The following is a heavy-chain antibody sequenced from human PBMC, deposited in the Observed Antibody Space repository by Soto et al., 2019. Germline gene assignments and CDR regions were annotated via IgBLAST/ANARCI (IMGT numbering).Heavy chain of an antibody. J-gene: IGHJ4*02. CDR3: ARDFRAGIYYGSGSSIDY. V-gene: IGHV1-18*01. CDR2: ISAYNGNT. Sequence: QVQLVQSGAEVKKPGASVKVACKASGYTFISYGISWVRQAPGQGLEWMGWISAYNGNTNYAQKLQGRVTMTTDTSTSTSYMELRSLRSADTAVYYCARDFRAGIYYGSGSSIDYWGQGTLVTVSS. D-gene: IGHD3-10*01. CDR1: GYTFISYG.